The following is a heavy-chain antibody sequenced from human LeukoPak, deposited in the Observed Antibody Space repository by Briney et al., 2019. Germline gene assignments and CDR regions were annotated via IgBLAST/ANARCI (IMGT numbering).Heavy chain of an antibody. Sequence: RASVKVSCKASGYTFTSYDINWVRQATGQGLEWMGWMNPNSGNTGYAQKFQGRVTMTRNTSISTAYMELSSLRSEDTAVYYCARGYRGSYFRVFGYWGQGTLVTVSS. CDR3: ARGYRGSYFRVFGY. CDR1: GYTFTSYD. V-gene: IGHV1-8*01. J-gene: IGHJ4*02. CDR2: MNPNSGNT. D-gene: IGHD1-26*01.